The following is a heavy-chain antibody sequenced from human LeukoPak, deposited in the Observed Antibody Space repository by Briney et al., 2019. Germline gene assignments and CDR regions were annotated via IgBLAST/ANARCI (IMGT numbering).Heavy chain of an antibody. J-gene: IGHJ5*02. V-gene: IGHV1-2*02. Sequence: ASVTVSCKASGYTFTGYYMHWVRQAPGQGLEWMGWINPNSGGTNYAQKFQGRVTMTRDTSISTAYMELSRLRSDDTAVYYCARDARITIFGVVRGGFDPWGQGTLVTVSS. CDR2: INPNSGGT. D-gene: IGHD3-3*01. CDR3: ARDARITIFGVVRGGFDP. CDR1: GYTFTGYY.